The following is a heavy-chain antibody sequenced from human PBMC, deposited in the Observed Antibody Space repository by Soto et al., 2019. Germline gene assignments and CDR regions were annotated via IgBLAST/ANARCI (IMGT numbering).Heavy chain of an antibody. Sequence: ASVKVSCKASGYTFTSYYMHWVRQAPGQGLEWMGIINPSGGSTSYAQKFQGRVTMTRDTSTSTVYMELSSLRSEDTAVYYCARGVAYCYDSSGYYPGYYYYGMDVWGQGTTVTVSS. CDR2: INPSGGST. CDR3: ARGVAYCYDSSGYYPGYYYYGMDV. D-gene: IGHD3-22*01. J-gene: IGHJ6*02. CDR1: GYTFTSYY. V-gene: IGHV1-46*01.